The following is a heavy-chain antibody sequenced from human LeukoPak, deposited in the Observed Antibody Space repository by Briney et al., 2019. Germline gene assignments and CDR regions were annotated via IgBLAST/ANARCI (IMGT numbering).Heavy chain of an antibody. CDR2: INSDGSTT. CDR1: GFTFSNYW. CDR3: ARDATTIGY. J-gene: IGHJ4*02. V-gene: IGHV3-74*01. Sequence: GGSLRLSCAASGFTFSNYWMHWVRQAPGKGLVWVSRINSDGSTTNYADSVKGRFTISRDNAKNSLYLQMNSLRAEDTAVYYCARDATTIGYWGQGTLVTVSS. D-gene: IGHD1-26*01.